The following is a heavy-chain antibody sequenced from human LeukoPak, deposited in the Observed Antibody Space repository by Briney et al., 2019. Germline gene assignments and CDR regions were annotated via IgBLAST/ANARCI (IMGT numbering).Heavy chain of an antibody. CDR1: GYTFTSYG. CDR2: ISAYNGNT. D-gene: IGHD3-10*01. Sequence: AASVKVSCKASGYTFTSYGISWVRQTPGQGLEWMGWISAYNGNTKYSQKFQGRVTITRDTSASTAYMELSSLRSEDTAVYYCARGPLLKYYYGPGDPWGQGTLVTVSS. CDR3: ARGPLLKYYYGPGDP. J-gene: IGHJ5*02. V-gene: IGHV1-18*04.